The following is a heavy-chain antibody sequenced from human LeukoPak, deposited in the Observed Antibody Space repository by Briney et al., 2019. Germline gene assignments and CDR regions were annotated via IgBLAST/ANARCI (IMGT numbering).Heavy chain of an antibody. CDR1: GYTFTSYD. V-gene: IGHV1-18*01. J-gene: IGHJ3*02. CDR3: ARVPTFLGYCSSTSCSDDAFDI. CDR2: ISAYNGNT. Sequence: ASVKVSCKASGYTFTSYDINWVRQATGQGLEWMGWISAYNGNTNYAQKLQGRVTMTTDTSTSTAYMELRSLRSDDTAVYYCARVPTFLGYCSSTSCSDDAFDIWGQGTMVTVSS. D-gene: IGHD2-2*01.